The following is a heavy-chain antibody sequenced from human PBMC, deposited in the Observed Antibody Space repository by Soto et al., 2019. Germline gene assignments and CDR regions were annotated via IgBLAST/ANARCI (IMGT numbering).Heavy chain of an antibody. D-gene: IGHD3-3*01. V-gene: IGHV3-73*01. Sequence: GRSLRLSCAASGFTFSGSAMHWVRQASGKGLEWVGRIRSKANSYATAYAASVKGRFTISRDDSKNTAYLQMNSLKTEDTAVYYCTRATMYYDFWSGYYITPPHYYYYYMDVWGKGTTVTVSS. J-gene: IGHJ6*03. CDR3: TRATMYYDFWSGYYITPPHYYYYYMDV. CDR2: IRSKANSYAT. CDR1: GFTFSGSA.